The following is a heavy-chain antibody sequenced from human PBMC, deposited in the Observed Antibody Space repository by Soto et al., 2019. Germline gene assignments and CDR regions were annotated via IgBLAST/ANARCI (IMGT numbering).Heavy chain of an antibody. CDR3: PRNFRDGYYFDY. Sequence: EVQLVESGGGLVKPGGSPRLSCAASGFTFSSCTMNWVRQAPGKGLEWVSSISSSTGYTYYADSVKGRFTISRDNAKNSLYLKLNSLRAEDRAVYYCPRNFRDGYYFDYGGREPWSPSPQ. CDR1: GFTFSSCT. V-gene: IGHV3-21*01. J-gene: IGHJ4*02. CDR2: ISSSTGYT. D-gene: IGHD3-3*01.